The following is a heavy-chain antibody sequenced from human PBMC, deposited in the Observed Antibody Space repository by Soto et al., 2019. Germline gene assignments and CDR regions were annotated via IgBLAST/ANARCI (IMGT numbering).Heavy chain of an antibody. J-gene: IGHJ6*03. CDR1: GYTFTSYD. V-gene: IGHV1-8*01. Sequence: QVQLVQSGAEVKKPGASVKVSCKASGYTFTSYDINWVRQATGQGLEWMGWMNPNSGNTGYAQKFQGRVTMTRNTSISTAYMELSSLRSEDTAVYYCARNPRGYSGYDYTTGYYYYMDVWGKGTTVTVSS. CDR3: ARNPRGYSGYDYTTGYYYYMDV. CDR2: MNPNSGNT. D-gene: IGHD5-12*01.